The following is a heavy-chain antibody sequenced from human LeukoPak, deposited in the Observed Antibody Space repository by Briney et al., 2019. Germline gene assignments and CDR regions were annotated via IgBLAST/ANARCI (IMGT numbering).Heavy chain of an antibody. CDR2: IKQDGTEK. CDR3: ARDVRPDY. Sequence: RAGGSLRLSCAASGFTFSSYWMSWVRQAPGEGLEWVANIKQDGTEKYYMDSVMGRFSISRDNAKNSLYLQMNALRAEDTAVYYCARDVRPDYWGQGTLVTVST. D-gene: IGHD6-6*01. J-gene: IGHJ4*02. CDR1: GFTFSSYW. V-gene: IGHV3-7*04.